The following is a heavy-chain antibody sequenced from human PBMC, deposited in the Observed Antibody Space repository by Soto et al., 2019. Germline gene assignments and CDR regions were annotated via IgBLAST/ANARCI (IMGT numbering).Heavy chain of an antibody. CDR2: INPSGGST. D-gene: IGHD3-16*01. J-gene: IGHJ6*02. CDR1: GYTFTSYY. CDR3: ARGGPAVNYYYYYGMDV. Sequence: ASVKVSCKASGYTFTSYYMHWVRQAPGQGLEWMGIINPSGGSTSYAQKSQGRVTMTRDTSTSTVYMELSSLRSEDTAVYYCARGGPAVNYYYYYGMDVWGQGTTVTVSS. V-gene: IGHV1-46*01.